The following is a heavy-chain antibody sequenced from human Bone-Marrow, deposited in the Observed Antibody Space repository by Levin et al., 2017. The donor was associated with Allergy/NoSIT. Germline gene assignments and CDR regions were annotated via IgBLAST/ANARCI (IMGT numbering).Heavy chain of an antibody. Sequence: PGGSLRLSCVTSGFNFDDYGMSWVRQVPGKGLEWVSGIIWNGASIGYATSVKGRFTVSRDSANKSLYLQMNSLRAEDPALYYCARSQSYGSGSLYDWGQGTLVTVSS. V-gene: IGHV3-20*04. CDR2: IIWNGASI. J-gene: IGHJ4*02. D-gene: IGHD3-10*01. CDR3: ARSQSYGSGSLYD. CDR1: GFNFDDYG.